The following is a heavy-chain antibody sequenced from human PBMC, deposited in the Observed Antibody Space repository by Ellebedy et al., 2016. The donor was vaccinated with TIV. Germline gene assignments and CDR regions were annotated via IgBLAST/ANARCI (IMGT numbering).Heavy chain of an antibody. V-gene: IGHV1-2*02. CDR2: RNPTNGET. D-gene: IGHD2-2*01. Sequence: ASVKVSXXASGYTFRDYHLQWVRQAPGQGLEWMGWRNPTNGETNFTQKFQGRVTVTSDTSISTAYMELGRLRSDDTAMYYCARVSSSTWGHAFDIWGQGTMVTVSS. CDR1: GYTFRDYH. J-gene: IGHJ3*02. CDR3: ARVSSSTWGHAFDI.